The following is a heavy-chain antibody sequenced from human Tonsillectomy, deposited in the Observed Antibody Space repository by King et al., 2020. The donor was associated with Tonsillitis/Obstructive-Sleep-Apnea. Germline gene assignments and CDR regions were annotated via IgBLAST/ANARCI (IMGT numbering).Heavy chain of an antibody. J-gene: IGHJ4*02. CDR2: GYYSGTT. V-gene: IGHV4-39*01. Sequence: QLQESGPGLVKPSETLSLTCTVSGGSISSSTYYRGWIRQPPGKGLEWIGIGYYSGTTYYNPSLKSRVTISVDTSKNQFSLKLSSVTAADTAVFYCARHVVAAATMSVDYWGQGTLVTVSS. CDR3: ARHVVAAATMSVDY. CDR1: GGSISSSTYY. D-gene: IGHD6-13*01.